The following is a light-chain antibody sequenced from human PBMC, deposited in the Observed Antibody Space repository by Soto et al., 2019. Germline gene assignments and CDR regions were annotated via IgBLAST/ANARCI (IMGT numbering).Light chain of an antibody. CDR3: QQTYSTPLT. J-gene: IGKJ4*01. CDR1: QSVSSH. CDR2: AAS. V-gene: IGKV1-39*01. Sequence: DIQMTQSPSSLSASVGDGVTITCRASQSVSSHLNWYQQRPGKAPRLLIYAASILQSGVPSRFNGSGSGPNFTLTSSGLQPDDFATYYCQQTYSTPLTFGGGTKVEIK.